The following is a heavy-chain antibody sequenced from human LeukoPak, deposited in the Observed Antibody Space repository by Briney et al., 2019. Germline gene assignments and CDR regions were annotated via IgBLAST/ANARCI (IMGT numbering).Heavy chain of an antibody. V-gene: IGHV3-30*18. CDR2: ISYDGSNK. CDR3: AKATYYYGSGSYYNLDY. J-gene: IGHJ4*02. CDR1: GFTFSSCG. D-gene: IGHD3-10*01. Sequence: GRSLRLSCAASGFTFSSCGMHWVRQAPGKGLEWVAVISYDGSNKYYADSVKGRFTISRDNSKNTLYLQMNSLRAEDTAVYYCAKATYYYGSGSYYNLDYWGQGTLVTVSS.